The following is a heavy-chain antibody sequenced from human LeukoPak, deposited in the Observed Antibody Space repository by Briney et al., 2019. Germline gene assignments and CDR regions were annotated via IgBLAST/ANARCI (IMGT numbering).Heavy chain of an antibody. CDR1: GGSFSGYY. J-gene: IGHJ5*02. CDR2: INHRGST. V-gene: IGHV4-34*01. Sequence: SETLSLTCAVYGGSFSGYYWSWIRQPPGKGLEWIGEINHRGSTNYNPSLKSRVTISVDTSKNQFSLKLSSVTAADTAVYYCARDKYNWFDPWGQGTLVTVSS. CDR3: ARDKYNWFDP.